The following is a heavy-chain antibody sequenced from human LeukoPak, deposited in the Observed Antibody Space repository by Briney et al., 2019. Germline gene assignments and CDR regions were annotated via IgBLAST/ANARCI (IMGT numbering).Heavy chain of an antibody. CDR3: ARGTGGTYYPFDY. D-gene: IGHD1-26*01. V-gene: IGHV3-11*05. CDR1: GFTFSDYY. J-gene: IGHJ4*02. Sequence: PGGSLRLSCAASGFTFSDYYMSWVRQAPGKGLEWVSYISGSTLYTNYADPVQGRFTISRDNAKNSLYLQINSLRAEDTAVYFCARGTGGTYYPFDYWGQGTLVTVSS. CDR2: ISGSTLYT.